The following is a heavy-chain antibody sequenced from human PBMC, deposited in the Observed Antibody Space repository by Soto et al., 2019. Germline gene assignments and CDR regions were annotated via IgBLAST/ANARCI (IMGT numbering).Heavy chain of an antibody. D-gene: IGHD3-22*01. Sequence: EVQLVESGGGLVKPGGSLRISCAASGLTFSNAWMNWVRQAPGKGLEWVGRIKSETNGETTDYSAPVRSRFIISRNDPKNTLYRQMNSVNTEDTAVYYCTTGPGYSVGYYDLDSWGQGTLVTVSS. V-gene: IGHV3-15*07. CDR3: TTGPGYSVGYYDLDS. CDR1: GLTFSNAW. CDR2: IKSETNGETT. J-gene: IGHJ4*02.